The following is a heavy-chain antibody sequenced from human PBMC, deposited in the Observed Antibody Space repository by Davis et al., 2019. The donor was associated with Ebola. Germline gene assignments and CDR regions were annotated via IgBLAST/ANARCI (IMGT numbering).Heavy chain of an antibody. V-gene: IGHV4-34*01. CDR1: GGSFSGYY. J-gene: IGHJ4*02. CDR2: IYHSGST. Sequence: SETLSLTCAVYGGSFSGYYWSWIRQPPGKGLEWIGEIYHSGSTNYNPSLKSRVTISVDKSKNQFSLKLSSVTAADTAVYYCARDGYSSGWYSSYFDYWGQGTLVTVSS. D-gene: IGHD6-19*01. CDR3: ARDGYSSGWYSSYFDY.